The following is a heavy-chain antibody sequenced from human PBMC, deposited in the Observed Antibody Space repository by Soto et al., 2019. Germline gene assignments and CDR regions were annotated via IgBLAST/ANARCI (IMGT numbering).Heavy chain of an antibody. D-gene: IGHD1-26*01. CDR1: GFTFTKSG. J-gene: IGHJ4*02. CDR2: ISGSGGST. CDR3: AKQAGATTWQFDY. Sequence: GGSLRLSCAASGFTFTKSGMSWVRQAPGKGLEWVSAISGSGGSTYYADSVRGRFTISRDNSKNTLYLQMNSLRAEDTVVYYCAKQAGATTWQFDYWGQGTLVTVSS. V-gene: IGHV3-23*01.